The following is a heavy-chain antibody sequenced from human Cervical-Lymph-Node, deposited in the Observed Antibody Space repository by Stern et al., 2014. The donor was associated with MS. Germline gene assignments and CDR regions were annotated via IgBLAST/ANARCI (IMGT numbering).Heavy chain of an antibody. Sequence: QVQLVQSGAEVKKPGSSVKVSCKVSGGTFSSYSLNWVRQAPGQGLEWMGGIIPIFSPTNYAQKFQGKVTISADGSTSTAYMEVNNLTSEDTAVYYCAREGIPGAGGTFDNGGQGTLVIVSS. CDR2: IIPIFSPT. J-gene: IGHJ4*02. V-gene: IGHV1-69*01. D-gene: IGHD1-26*01. CDR3: AREGIPGAGGTFDN. CDR1: GGTFSSYS.